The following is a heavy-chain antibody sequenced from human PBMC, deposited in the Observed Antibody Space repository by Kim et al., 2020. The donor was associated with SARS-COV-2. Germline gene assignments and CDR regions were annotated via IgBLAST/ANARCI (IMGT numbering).Heavy chain of an antibody. CDR1: GYTFTGYY. CDR2: INPNSGGT. Sequence: ASVKVSCKASGYTFTGYYMHWVRQAPGQGLEWMGRINPNSGGTNYAQKFQGRVTMTRDTSISTAYMELSRLRSDDTAVYYCARTERSGSDYVIWYFDLWGRGTLVTVSS. V-gene: IGHV1-2*06. D-gene: IGHD5-12*01. CDR3: ARTERSGSDYVIWYFDL. J-gene: IGHJ2*01.